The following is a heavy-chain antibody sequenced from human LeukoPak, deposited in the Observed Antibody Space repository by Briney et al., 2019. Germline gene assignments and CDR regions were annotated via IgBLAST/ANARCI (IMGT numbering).Heavy chain of an antibody. J-gene: IGHJ4*02. CDR3: TTVGSSRYYYYFDY. V-gene: IGHV3-15*01. CDR2: IKSKTDGATT. D-gene: IGHD3-22*01. CDR1: GFTFNHAW. Sequence: GGSLRLFCAASGFTFNHAWMSWVRQAPGKGLEWVGRIKSKTDGATTEYAAPVKGRFTISRDDSKNTLYLQMNSLKTEDTAVYYCTTVGSSRYYYYFDYWGQGSLVTVSS.